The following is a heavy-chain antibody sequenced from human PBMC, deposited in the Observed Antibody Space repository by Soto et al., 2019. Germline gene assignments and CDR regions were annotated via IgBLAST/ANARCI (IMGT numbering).Heavy chain of an antibody. D-gene: IGHD5-12*01. CDR1: GEPLSRHG. J-gene: IGHJ6*02. Sequence: GGSVKVCYKAYGEPLSRHGISLVRQAPGQGLEWMGGIIPIFHITNYAQKFQGRLMITADESTRTAYMDLSRLGYDDSAVYFCVRVRVGSIHLHYDMDVWGQGTTVTVSS. CDR2: IIPIFHIT. CDR3: VRVRVGSIHLHYDMDV. V-gene: IGHV1-69*13.